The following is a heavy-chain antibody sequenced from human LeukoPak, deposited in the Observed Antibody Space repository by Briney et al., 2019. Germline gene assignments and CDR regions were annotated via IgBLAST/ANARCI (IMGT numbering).Heavy chain of an antibody. D-gene: IGHD2/OR15-2a*01. CDR3: AKIVSDAFHI. Sequence: GESLKISCKGSGYIFSIYWIGWVRQMPGKGLEWMGIIYPGDSDTRYSPSFQGQVTISADKSINTAFLQWSSLKASDTAMYYCAKIVSDAFHIWGQGTMVTVSS. CDR1: GYIFSIYW. CDR2: IYPGDSDT. V-gene: IGHV5-51*01. J-gene: IGHJ3*02.